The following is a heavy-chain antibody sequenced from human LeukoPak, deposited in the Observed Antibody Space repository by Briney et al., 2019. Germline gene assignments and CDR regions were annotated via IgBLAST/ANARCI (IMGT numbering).Heavy chain of an antibody. Sequence: PSETLSLTCAVYGGSFSGYYWSWIRQPPGKGLEWIGEINHSGSTNYNPSLKSRVTISVDTSKNQFSLKLSSVTAADTAVYYCARGFISSGYYPPFDYWGQGTLVTVSS. CDR1: GGSFSGYY. CDR3: ARGFISSGYYPPFDY. V-gene: IGHV4-34*01. J-gene: IGHJ4*02. CDR2: INHSGST. D-gene: IGHD3-22*01.